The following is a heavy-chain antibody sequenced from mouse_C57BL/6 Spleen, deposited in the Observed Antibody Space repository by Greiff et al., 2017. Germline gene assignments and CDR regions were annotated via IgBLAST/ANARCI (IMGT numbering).Heavy chain of an antibody. J-gene: IGHJ4*01. Sequence: EVMLVESGGDLVKPGGSLKLSCAASGFTFSSYGMSWVRQTPDKRLEWVATISSGGSYTYYPDSVKGRFTISRDNAKNTLYLQMSSLKSEDTAMYYCARQRIYYDYDGAMDYWGQGTSVTVSS. V-gene: IGHV5-6*02. CDR1: GFTFSSYG. CDR2: ISSGGSYT. CDR3: ARQRIYYDYDGAMDY. D-gene: IGHD2-4*01.